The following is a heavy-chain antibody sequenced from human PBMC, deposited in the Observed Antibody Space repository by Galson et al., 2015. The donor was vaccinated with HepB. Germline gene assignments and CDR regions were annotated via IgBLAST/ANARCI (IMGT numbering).Heavy chain of an antibody. D-gene: IGHD5-12*01. V-gene: IGHV3-48*04. Sequence: SLRLSCAASGFTLSSYSMNWVRQAPGKGLEWVSYISRSSSTISYADSVKGRFTISRDNAKNSLYLQMNSLRAEDTAVYYCARIGDSGYDHLDYWGQGTLVTVSS. J-gene: IGHJ4*02. CDR3: ARIGDSGYDHLDY. CDR2: ISRSSSTI. CDR1: GFTLSSYS.